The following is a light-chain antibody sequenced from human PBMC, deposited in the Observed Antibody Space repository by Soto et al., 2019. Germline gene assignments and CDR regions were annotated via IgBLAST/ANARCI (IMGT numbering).Light chain of an antibody. CDR3: QQYNSYLYT. CDR2: DAS. Sequence: DIQMTQSPSTLSASVGDRVTITCRASQSISSWLAWYQQKPGKAPKLLIYDASSLESGGPSRFSGSGSGTEVTLTISSLQPDDFATYYCQQYNSYLYTFGQGTKLEIK. CDR1: QSISSW. J-gene: IGKJ2*01. V-gene: IGKV1-5*01.